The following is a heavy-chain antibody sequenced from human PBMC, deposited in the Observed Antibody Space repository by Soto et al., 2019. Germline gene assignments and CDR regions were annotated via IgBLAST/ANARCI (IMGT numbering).Heavy chain of an antibody. V-gene: IGHV1-3*01. CDR2: INAGNGNT. CDR3: ARDGYYYGSGSYYNFLGEN. D-gene: IGHD3-10*01. J-gene: IGHJ4*02. Sequence: QVQLVQSGAEVKKPGASVKVSCKASGYTFTSYAMHWVRQAPGQRLEWMGWINAGNGNTKYSQKFQGRVTITRDTSACTAYMELSSLRSEDTAVYYCARDGYYYGSGSYYNFLGENWGQGTLVTVSS. CDR1: GYTFTSYA.